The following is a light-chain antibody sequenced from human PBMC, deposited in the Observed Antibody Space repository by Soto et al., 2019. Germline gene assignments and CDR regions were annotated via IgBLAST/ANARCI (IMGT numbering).Light chain of an antibody. CDR3: QQYGSSPRT. Sequence: EIVLTPSPGTLSLSPGERATLSCRASQSVSSSYLAWYQQKPGQAPRLLIYGASSRATGIPDRFSGSGSGTDFTLIISRLEPEDFAVYYCQQYGSSPRTFGQGTKVEIK. CDR2: GAS. V-gene: IGKV3-20*01. J-gene: IGKJ1*01. CDR1: QSVSSSY.